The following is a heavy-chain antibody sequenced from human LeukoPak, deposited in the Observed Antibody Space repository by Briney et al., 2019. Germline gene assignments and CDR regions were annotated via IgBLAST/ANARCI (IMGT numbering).Heavy chain of an antibody. CDR1: GGPLTSNY. CDR3: ARDRYSGYDGFGAFDI. Sequence: SVNLSLNCAVSGGPLTSNYWIWLRQPQGQGLEWIGFIYYRGISNYNPSLESRVTISIDTSKNRFSLKLSSVTAADTAVYYCARDRYSGYDGFGAFDIWGQGTMVTVSS. D-gene: IGHD5-12*01. J-gene: IGHJ3*02. CDR2: IYYRGIS. V-gene: IGHV4-59*01.